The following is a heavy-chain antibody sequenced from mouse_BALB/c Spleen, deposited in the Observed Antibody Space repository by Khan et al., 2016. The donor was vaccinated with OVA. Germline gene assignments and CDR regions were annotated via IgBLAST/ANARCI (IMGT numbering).Heavy chain of an antibody. J-gene: IGHJ2*01. CDR1: GYTFTTYW. V-gene: IGHV1-7*01. Sequence: VQLKESGAELAKPGASVKMSCKASGYTFTTYWMHWVKQRPGQGLEWIGYINPTSGYTDYNEKFKDRATLSADKSSSTAYMQLSSLTSEDSAVYYCTRDRIDYWGQGTTLTVPS. CDR2: INPTSGYT. CDR3: TRDRIDY.